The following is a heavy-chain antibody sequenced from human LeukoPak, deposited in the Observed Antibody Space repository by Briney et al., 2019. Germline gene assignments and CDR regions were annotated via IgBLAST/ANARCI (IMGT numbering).Heavy chain of an antibody. Sequence: GGSLRLSCAASGFTVSSNYMSWVRQAPGKGLEWVSVIYSSGNTCYADSVKGRFTISRDNSKNTLYLQMNSLRAEDTAVYYCARGDGYNSYYFDYWGQGTLVTVSS. V-gene: IGHV3-53*01. CDR3: ARGDGYNSYYFDY. CDR2: IYSSGNT. CDR1: GFTVSSNY. J-gene: IGHJ4*02. D-gene: IGHD5-24*01.